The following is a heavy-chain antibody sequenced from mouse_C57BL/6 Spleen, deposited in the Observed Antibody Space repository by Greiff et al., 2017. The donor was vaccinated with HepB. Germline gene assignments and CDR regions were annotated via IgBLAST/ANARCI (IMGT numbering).Heavy chain of an antibody. D-gene: IGHD2-4*01. Sequence: EVQLQESGPGLVKPSQSLSLTCSVTGYSITSGYYWNWIRQFPGNKLEWMGYISYDGSNNYNPSLKNRISITRDTSKNQFFLKLNSVTTEDTATYYCARGGDYDYDTYAMDYWGQGTSVTVSS. CDR1: GYSITSGYY. CDR2: ISYDGSN. J-gene: IGHJ4*01. CDR3: ARGGDYDYDTYAMDY. V-gene: IGHV3-6*01.